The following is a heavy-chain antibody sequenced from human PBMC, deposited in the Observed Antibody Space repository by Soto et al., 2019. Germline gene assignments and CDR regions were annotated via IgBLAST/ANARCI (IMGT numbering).Heavy chain of an antibody. J-gene: IGHJ4*02. D-gene: IGHD2-15*01. CDR1: GFTVSSDY. CDR3: ARVVCGGGGCYPYYFDQ. V-gene: IGHV3-53*04. CDR2: IYSGGST. Sequence: EVQLVESGGGLVQPGGSLRLSCAASGFTVSSDYMSWVRQAPGKGLEWVSVIYSGGSTYYADSVKGRFTISRHNSKNTLYFHMNSVRAEDTAVYYCARVVCGGGGCYPYYFDQWGQGPLVTVSS.